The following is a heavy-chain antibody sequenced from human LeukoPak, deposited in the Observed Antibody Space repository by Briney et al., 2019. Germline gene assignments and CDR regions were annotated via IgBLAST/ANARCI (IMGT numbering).Heavy chain of an antibody. V-gene: IGHV3-21*01. J-gene: IGHJ6*03. CDR1: GFTFSSYS. CDR2: ISSSSSYI. D-gene: IGHD1-26*01. CDR3: ARDRTSIEEATTPQHYYYTMDV. Sequence: GGSLRLSCAASGFTFSSYSMNWVRQAPGKGLVGVSSISSSSSYIYYADSVKGRFTISRDNAKNSLYLQMNSLRAEDTAVYYCARDRTSIEEATTPQHYYYTMDVWGKGTTVTVSS.